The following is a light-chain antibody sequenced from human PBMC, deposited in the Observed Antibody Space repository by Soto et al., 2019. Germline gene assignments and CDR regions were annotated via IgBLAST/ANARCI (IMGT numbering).Light chain of an antibody. Sequence: EIVMTQSPATLSVSPGERATLSCRASRSISSNLAWYQQKPGQGPRLLIYDASIRASGISSRFRGSGSGTEFTLTLSSLQSEDFAVYYCQQYDDWPPITFGQGTKVEI. CDR3: QQYDDWPPIT. V-gene: IGKV3-15*01. J-gene: IGKJ1*01. CDR1: RSISSN. CDR2: DAS.